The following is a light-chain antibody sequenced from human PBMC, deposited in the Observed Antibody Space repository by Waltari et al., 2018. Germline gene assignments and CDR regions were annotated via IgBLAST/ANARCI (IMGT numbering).Light chain of an antibody. CDR3: ASWDDSLSVGV. CDR1: ISNLGTNY. Sequence: QSVLTQPPSASGTHGQRVTISCSGSISNLGTNYVYWYQQFPGTAPKLLIQRNNQRPSGVPDRFSGSKSGTSASLAISGLRSEDEADYYCASWDDSLSVGVFGGGTKLTVL. V-gene: IGLV1-47*01. CDR2: RNN. J-gene: IGLJ3*02.